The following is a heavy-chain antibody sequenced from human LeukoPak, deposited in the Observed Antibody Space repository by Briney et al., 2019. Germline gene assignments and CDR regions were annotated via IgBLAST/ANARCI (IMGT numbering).Heavy chain of an antibody. CDR2: ISAYNGNT. Sequence: ASVKVSCKASGYTFTSYGISWVRQAPGQGLEWMGWISAYNGNTNYAQKLQGRVTMTTDTSTSTAYMELRSLRSDDTAVYYCARDPGKRWSSPSRYMDVWGKGTTVTVSS. J-gene: IGHJ6*03. CDR3: ARDPGKRWSSPSRYMDV. D-gene: IGHD4-23*01. V-gene: IGHV1-18*01. CDR1: GYTFTSYG.